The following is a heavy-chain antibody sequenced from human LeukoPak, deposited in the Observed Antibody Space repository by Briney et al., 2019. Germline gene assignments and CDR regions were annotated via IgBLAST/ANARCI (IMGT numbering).Heavy chain of an antibody. CDR1: GSDFSNYW. D-gene: IGHD4-11*01. Sequence: GGSLRLPCAPSGSDFSNYWTYWARQPPGKGLEWVANRKQDGSEKYYVDSVRGRFTISRDNAKSSLSLQMYSLRAEDTAVYYCASNYGGWGQGTLVTVSS. J-gene: IGHJ4*02. CDR2: RKQDGSEK. V-gene: IGHV3-7*03. CDR3: ASNYGG.